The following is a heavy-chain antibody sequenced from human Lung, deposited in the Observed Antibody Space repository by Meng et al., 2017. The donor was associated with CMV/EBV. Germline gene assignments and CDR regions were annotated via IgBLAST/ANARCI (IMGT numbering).Heavy chain of an antibody. CDR3: ARGADTPMVLPPDF. CDR1: GFTVSRNY. J-gene: IGHJ4*02. V-gene: IGHV3-53*05. D-gene: IGHD5-18*01. CDR2: IYGSGTT. Sequence: GEXXKISCAASGFTVSRNYMGWVRQAPGKGLEWVSVIYGSGTTNYPDFVKGRFTISRDNSRNTVYLQMNSLRAEDTAVYFCARGADTPMVLPPDFWCQGSVVTVSS.